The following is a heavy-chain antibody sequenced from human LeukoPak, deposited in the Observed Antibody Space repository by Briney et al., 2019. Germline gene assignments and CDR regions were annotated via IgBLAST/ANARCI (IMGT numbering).Heavy chain of an antibody. Sequence: GGSLRLSCAASGFSFGNHAMIWVRQAPGKGLEWVSYISSSGSTIYYADSVKGRFTISRDNAKNSLYLQMNSLRAEDTAVYYCAELGITMIGGVWGKGTTVTISS. V-gene: IGHV3-48*03. CDR1: GFSFGNHA. J-gene: IGHJ6*04. CDR2: ISSSGSTI. CDR3: AELGITMIGGV. D-gene: IGHD3-10*02.